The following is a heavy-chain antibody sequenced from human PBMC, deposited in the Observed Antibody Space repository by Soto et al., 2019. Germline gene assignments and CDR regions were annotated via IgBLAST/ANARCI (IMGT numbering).Heavy chain of an antibody. D-gene: IGHD6-25*01. CDR2: ISPNSGDT. V-gene: IGHV1-18*01. CDR3: ARQMWTLSGPQTFFDY. J-gene: IGHJ4*02. CDR1: GYTFTSYG. Sequence: QVQLVQSEGEVRQPGASVKVSCKASGYTFTSYGIIWVRQAPGQGLEWMGYISPNSGDTRYAPNHQGRDTMTTDTYTNTAYLELRSLSSGETAVYYCARQMWTLSGPQTFFDYWGLGALVNVPS.